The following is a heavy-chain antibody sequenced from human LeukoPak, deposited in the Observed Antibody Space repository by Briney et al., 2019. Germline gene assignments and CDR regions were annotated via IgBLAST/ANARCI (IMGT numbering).Heavy chain of an antibody. D-gene: IGHD6-6*01. V-gene: IGHV1-69*06. CDR1: GGTFSSYA. CDR2: IIPIFGTA. CDR3: ARGAFIAARPYYFDY. Sequence: ASVEVSCKASGGTFSSYAISWVRQAPGQGLEWMGGIIPIFGTANYAQKFQGRVTITADKSTSTAYMELSSLRSEDTAVYYCARGAFIAARPYYFDYWGQGTLVTVSS. J-gene: IGHJ4*02.